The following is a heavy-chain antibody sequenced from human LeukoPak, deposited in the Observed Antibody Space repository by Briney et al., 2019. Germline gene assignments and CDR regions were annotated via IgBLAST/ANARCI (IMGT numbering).Heavy chain of an antibody. Sequence: SETLFLTCTVSGGSISSYYWSWIRQPPGKGLECIGYIYYSGSTNYNPSLKSRVTISVATSKNQFSLKLSSVTAADTAVYYCARGGAYFDYWGQGTLVTVSS. J-gene: IGHJ4*02. D-gene: IGHD1-26*01. CDR1: GGSISSYY. CDR3: ARGGAYFDY. CDR2: IYYSGST. V-gene: IGHV4-59*01.